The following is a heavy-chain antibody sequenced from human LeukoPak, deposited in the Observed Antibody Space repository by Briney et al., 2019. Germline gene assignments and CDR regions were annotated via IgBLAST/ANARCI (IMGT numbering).Heavy chain of an antibody. CDR2: IFQRGYS. J-gene: IGHJ5*02. CDR3: AGDKEATGNGRPNWFDP. CDR1: GYSISSGYY. D-gene: IGHD6-13*01. V-gene: IGHV4-38-2*01. Sequence: SETLSLTCAVSGYSISSGYYWGLIRQPPGKGPQWIGSIFQRGYSYYNPSLKSRVTISVDTSKNQFSLKLSSVTAADTAVYYCAGDKEATGNGRPNWFDPWGRGTLVTVSS.